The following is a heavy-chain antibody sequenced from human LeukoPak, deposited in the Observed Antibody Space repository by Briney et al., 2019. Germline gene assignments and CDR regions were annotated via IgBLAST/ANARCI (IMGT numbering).Heavy chain of an antibody. CDR1: GYTFTGYY. Sequence: ASVKVSCKASGYTFTGYYMHWVRQAPGQGLEWMGWINPNSGGTNYAQKFQGRVTMTRDTSISTAYMELSRLRSDDTAVYYCAGPYLRRRLYFDYWGQGTLVTVSS. CDR2: INPNSGGT. V-gene: IGHV1-2*02. J-gene: IGHJ4*02. D-gene: IGHD3-16*01. CDR3: AGPYLRRRLYFDY.